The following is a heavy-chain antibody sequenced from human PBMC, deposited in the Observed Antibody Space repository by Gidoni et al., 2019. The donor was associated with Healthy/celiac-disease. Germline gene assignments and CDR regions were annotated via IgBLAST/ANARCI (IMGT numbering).Heavy chain of an antibody. J-gene: IGHJ6*02. D-gene: IGHD3-10*01. V-gene: IGHV3-48*02. CDR2: MSSSRSTI. CDR1: GVTFSRYS. CDR3: ARDDYGSGIYYYYGMDV. Sequence: EVQLVESGGGLVQPGGSLRLSFAASGVTFSRYSMNWVRQAPGKGLEWVSYMSSSRSTIYYADSVKGRFTISRDNAKNSLYLQMNSLRDEDTAVYYCARDDYGSGIYYYYGMDVWGQGTTVTVSS.